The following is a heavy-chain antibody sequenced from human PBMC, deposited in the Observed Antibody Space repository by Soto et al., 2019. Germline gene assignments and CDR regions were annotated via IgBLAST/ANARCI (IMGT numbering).Heavy chain of an antibody. V-gene: IGHV4-31*03. J-gene: IGHJ5*02. CDR2: IYYSGST. Sequence: PSETLSLTCTVSGGSISSGGYYWSWIRQHPGKGLEWIGYIYYSGSTYYNPSLKSRVTISVDTSKNQFSLKLSSVTAADTSVYYCARASVSEGNNWFDPWGQGTLVTVSS. D-gene: IGHD1-26*01. CDR1: GGSISSGGYY. CDR3: ARASVSEGNNWFDP.